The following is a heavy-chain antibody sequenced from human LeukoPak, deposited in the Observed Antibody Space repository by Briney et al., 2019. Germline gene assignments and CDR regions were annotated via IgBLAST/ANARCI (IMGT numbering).Heavy chain of an antibody. J-gene: IGHJ3*02. V-gene: IGHV3-23*01. Sequence: GGSLRLSCAASGFTFANHAVSWVRQAPGKGLEWVSAEGSAGGTYYADSVKGRFTISRDCSENTLSLQMNSLRVDDTAVYYCASRTWTGPGYYAFDIWGQGTMVTVSS. CDR3: ASRTWTGPGYYAFDI. D-gene: IGHD3/OR15-3a*01. CDR2: EGSAGGT. CDR1: GFTFANHA.